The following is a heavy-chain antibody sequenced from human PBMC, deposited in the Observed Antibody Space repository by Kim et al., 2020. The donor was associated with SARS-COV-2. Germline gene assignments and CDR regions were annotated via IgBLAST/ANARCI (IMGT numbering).Heavy chain of an antibody. V-gene: IGHV4-34*10. CDR3: ARRRHWKPLSAFDL. CDR2: ILHGGNP. CDR1: GGSFSGFY. Sequence: SETLSLTCDVDGGSFSGFYWSWIRQSPLKGLEWIGEILHGGNPNYKSSLKSRISMSLDTSRNQFSLTLTSVTAADSAVYFCARRRHWKPLSAFDLWGQGTVVTISS. D-gene: IGHD1-1*01. J-gene: IGHJ3*01.